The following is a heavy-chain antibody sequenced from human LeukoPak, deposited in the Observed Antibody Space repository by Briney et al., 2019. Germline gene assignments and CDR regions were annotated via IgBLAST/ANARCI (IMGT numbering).Heavy chain of an antibody. V-gene: IGHV3-7*01. CDR2: IKQDGSDK. CDR3: ARTPWDFWSNSMDV. D-gene: IGHD3-3*01. J-gene: IGHJ6*04. CDR1: GFTISNYW. Sequence: GGSLRLFCAASGFTISNYWMSWVRQAPGKGLEWVANIKQDGSDKYYVGSVKGRFTISRDNAKNSLYLQMNSLRAEDTAVYYCARTPWDFWSNSMDVWGKGTTVTVSS.